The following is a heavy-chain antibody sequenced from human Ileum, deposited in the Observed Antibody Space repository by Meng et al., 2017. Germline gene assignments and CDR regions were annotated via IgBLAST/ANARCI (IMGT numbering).Heavy chain of an antibody. J-gene: IGHJ4*02. CDR2: IYLAGSP. CDR1: GGSISSSFY. CDR3: VRHGGKYFDS. Sequence: GQRRGSGPGRVGPSGTLSLPATVSGGSISSSFYWSWVRQSPGKGLEWIGQIYLAGSPNYNPSLESRVTISVDKSKNQFSLRLTSVTAADTAIFYCVRHGGKYFDSWGQGTLVTVSS. D-gene: IGHD2-15*01. V-gene: IGHV4-4*02.